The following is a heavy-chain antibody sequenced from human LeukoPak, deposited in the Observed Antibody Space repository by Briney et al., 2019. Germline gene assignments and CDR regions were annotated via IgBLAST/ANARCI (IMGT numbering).Heavy chain of an antibody. V-gene: IGHV3-33*01. Sequence: PGRSLRLSCAASGFTFSSYGMHWVRQAPGKGPEWVAVIWYDGSNKYYADSVKGRFTISRDNTKNSLSLRMDSLRDDDTAVYYCSRSLEYSGQGTLVTVSS. CDR2: IWYDGSNK. J-gene: IGHJ4*02. CDR3: SRSLEY. CDR1: GFTFSSYG.